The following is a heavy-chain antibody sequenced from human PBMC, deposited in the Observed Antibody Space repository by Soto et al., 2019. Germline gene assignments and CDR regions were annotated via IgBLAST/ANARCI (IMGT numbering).Heavy chain of an antibody. Sequence: QLQLQESGSGLVKPSQTLSLTCAVSGASIISGGYSWSWIRQPPGKGLEWIGYIFHSGSTSYNPSLKSRVTISVDRSKNQFSLKLSSMTAADTAVYYCARGGGGVALHFWGQGTTVSVSS. CDR3: ARGGGGVALHF. CDR2: IFHSGST. J-gene: IGHJ6*02. V-gene: IGHV4-30-2*01. D-gene: IGHD2-8*02. CDR1: GASIISGGYS.